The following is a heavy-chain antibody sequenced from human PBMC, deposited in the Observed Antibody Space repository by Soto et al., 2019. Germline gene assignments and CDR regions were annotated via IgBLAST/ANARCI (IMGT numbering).Heavy chain of an antibody. CDR2: ISWNSGSI. D-gene: IGHD3-10*01. V-gene: IGHV3-9*01. CDR3: AKDAITMVRGVISYYGMDV. CDR1: GFTFDDYA. J-gene: IGHJ6*02. Sequence: EVQLVESGGGLVQPGRSLRLSCAASGFTFDDYAMHWVRQAPGKGLEWVSGISWNSGSIGYADSVKGRFTISRDNAKNSLYLQMYILRAEDTALYYCAKDAITMVRGVISYYGMDVWGQGTTVTVSS.